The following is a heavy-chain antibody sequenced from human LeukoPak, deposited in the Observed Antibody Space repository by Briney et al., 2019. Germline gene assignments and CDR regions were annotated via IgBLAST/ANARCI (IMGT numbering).Heavy chain of an antibody. V-gene: IGHV4-39*01. J-gene: IGHJ4*02. CDR3: ARNVVSLNSNGFYYLDY. Sequence: PSETLSLTCSVSGASKIGSDYSWAWIRQPPGKGLEWIGTIDDSGSTYYNPSLKSRLTMSVDTSKNQFSLNLNSVNAADTALYCCARNVVSLNSNGFYYLDYWGQGSLLIVSS. D-gene: IGHD6-19*01. CDR1: GASKIGSDYS. CDR2: IDDSGST.